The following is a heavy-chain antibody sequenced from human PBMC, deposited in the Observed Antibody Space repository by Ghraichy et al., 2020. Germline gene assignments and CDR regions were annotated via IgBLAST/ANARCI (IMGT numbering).Heavy chain of an antibody. CDR3: VRDGGYYCDY. CDR2: IWFDGSNK. D-gene: IGHD3-22*01. V-gene: IGHV3-33*01. Sequence: GSLRLSCAASGFTFSSYGMHWVRQAPGKGLEWVAVIWFDGSNKYYADSVKGRFTISRDNSKNTLFLQMNSLRAEDTAVYYCVRDGGYYCDYWGQGTLVTVSS. J-gene: IGHJ4*02. CDR1: GFTFSSYG.